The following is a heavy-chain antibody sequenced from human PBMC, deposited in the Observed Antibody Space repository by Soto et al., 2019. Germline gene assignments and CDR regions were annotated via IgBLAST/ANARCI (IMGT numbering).Heavy chain of an antibody. Sequence: ASVKVSCKASGGTFSSYAISWVRQAPGQGLEWMGGIIPIFGTANYAQKFQGRVTITADESTSTAYMELSSLRSEDTAVYYCARVGNAEPYYYGMDVWGQGTTVTVSS. CDR2: IIPIFGTA. V-gene: IGHV1-69*13. J-gene: IGHJ6*02. CDR3: ARVGNAEPYYYGMDV. CDR1: GGTFSSYA. D-gene: IGHD1-26*01.